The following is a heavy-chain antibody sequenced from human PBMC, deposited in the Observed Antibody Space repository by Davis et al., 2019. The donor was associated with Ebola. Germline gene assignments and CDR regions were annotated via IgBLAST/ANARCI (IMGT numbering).Heavy chain of an antibody. D-gene: IGHD3-16*01. CDR1: GFTFGAYA. V-gene: IGHV3-49*04. J-gene: IGHJ4*02. Sequence: GGSLRLSCTASGFTFGAYAMSWVRQAPGKGLEWVGFIRSKAYGGTTEYAASVKGRFTISRDDSKSIAYLQMNSLKIKDTAVYYCTREEGGATDYWGQGTLVTVSS. CDR2: IRSKAYGGTT. CDR3: TREEGGATDY.